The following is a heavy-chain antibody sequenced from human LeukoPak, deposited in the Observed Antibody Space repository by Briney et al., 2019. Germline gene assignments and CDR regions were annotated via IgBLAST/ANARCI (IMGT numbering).Heavy chain of an antibody. CDR2: ISYDGSNK. D-gene: IGHD6-19*01. CDR1: GFTFSSYA. J-gene: IGHJ4*02. Sequence: PGRSLRLSCAASGFTFSSYAMHWVRQAPGKGLEWVAVISYDGSNKYYADSVKGRFTISRDNSKNTLYLQMNSLRAEDTAVYYCADEEAGYFDYWGQGTLVTVSS. V-gene: IGHV3-30-3*01. CDR3: ADEEAGYFDY.